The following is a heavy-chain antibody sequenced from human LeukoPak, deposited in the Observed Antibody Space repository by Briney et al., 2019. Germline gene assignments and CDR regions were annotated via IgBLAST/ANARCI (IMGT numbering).Heavy chain of an antibody. CDR3: ARGGLSGSYPYNWFDP. D-gene: IGHD1-26*01. V-gene: IGHV1-2*02. J-gene: IGHJ5*02. Sequence: ASVKVSCKASGYTFTSYYMHWVRQAPGQGLEWMGWINPNSGGTNYAQKFQGRVTMTRDTSISTAYMELSRLRSDDTAVYYCARGGLSGSYPYNWFDPWGQGTLVTVSS. CDR1: GYTFTSYY. CDR2: INPNSGGT.